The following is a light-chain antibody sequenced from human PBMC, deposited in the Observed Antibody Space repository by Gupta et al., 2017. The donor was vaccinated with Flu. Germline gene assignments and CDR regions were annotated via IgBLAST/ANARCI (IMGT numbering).Light chain of an antibody. CDR2: EDR. J-gene: IGLJ3*02. CDR1: SGNMGASY. CDR3: QYSHGDKRGV. V-gene: IGLV6-57*01. Sequence: VTISCTRSSGNMGASYVQWYQQRPGSSHNTGIDEDRERPPGVPERFAGSTDSCSNYASTNISGLEAEDEADEYCQYSHGDKRGVCGGGTSLTVL.